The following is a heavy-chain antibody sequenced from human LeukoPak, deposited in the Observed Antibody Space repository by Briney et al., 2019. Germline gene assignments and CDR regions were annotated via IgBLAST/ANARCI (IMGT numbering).Heavy chain of an antibody. CDR3: VRLQGGGSYRNFDY. Sequence: SETLSLTCAVSGGSFSSYYWNWIRQPPGKGPEWIGDIYDSGSTNYNPSLKSRVTISVDTSKNQFSLRLSSVTAADTAVYYCVRLQGGGSYRNFDYWGEGTLVTVSP. J-gene: IGHJ4*02. CDR2: IYDSGST. CDR1: GGSFSSYY. V-gene: IGHV4-59*01. D-gene: IGHD3-16*02.